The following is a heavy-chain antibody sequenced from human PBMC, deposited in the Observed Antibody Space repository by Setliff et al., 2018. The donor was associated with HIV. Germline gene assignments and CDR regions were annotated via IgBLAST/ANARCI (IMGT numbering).Heavy chain of an antibody. CDR2: IHYDEKT. J-gene: IGHJ5*02. Sequence: PSETLSLTCTVSGDSASNSRYYWAWIRQPPGKGLEYIGSIHYDEKTYYNPSLKSRVTISIDTSKNQFSLSLTSVTDADTAVYFCASRVYYYDSNKVLREEWFDPWGQGTLVTVSS. CDR3: ASRVYYYDSNKVLREEWFDP. CDR1: GDSASNSRYY. V-gene: IGHV4-39*01. D-gene: IGHD3-22*01.